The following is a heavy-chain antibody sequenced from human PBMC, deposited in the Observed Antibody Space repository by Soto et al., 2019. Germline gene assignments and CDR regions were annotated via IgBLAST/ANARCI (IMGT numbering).Heavy chain of an antibody. Sequence: SETLSLTCSVSGGSISSGDYYWNWIRQPPGKGLEWIGHIYYSGSTYYNSSLKSRVTISLDTSKNQFSLKLSSVTAADTAVYYCARLVWSYGTWFDPWGQGTLVTVSS. CDR2: IYYSGST. V-gene: IGHV4-30-4*01. J-gene: IGHJ5*02. D-gene: IGHD5-18*01. CDR3: ARLVWSYGTWFDP. CDR1: GGSISSGDYY.